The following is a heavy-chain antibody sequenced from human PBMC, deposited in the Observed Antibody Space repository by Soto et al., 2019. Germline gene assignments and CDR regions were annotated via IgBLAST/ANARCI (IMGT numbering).Heavy chain of an antibody. CDR1: GYTFTNND. J-gene: IGHJ5*02. D-gene: IGHD5-18*01. CDR2: MNPGSGDT. CDR3: ARMASFGSLNWFDP. Sequence: ASVKVSCKASGYTFTNNDVTWVRQATGQGLEWMGWMNPGSGDTGYAQKFQGRVTMTRNISIATAYMELSSLRSEDTAIYYCARMASFGSLNWFDPWGQGNMVT. V-gene: IGHV1-8*01.